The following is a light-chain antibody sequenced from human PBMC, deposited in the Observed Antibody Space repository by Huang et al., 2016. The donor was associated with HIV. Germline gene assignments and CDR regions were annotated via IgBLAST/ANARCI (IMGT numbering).Light chain of an antibody. V-gene: IGKV1-NL1*01. J-gene: IGKJ1*01. CDR3: QQYYGTPT. CDR1: QAISNS. Sequence: DIQMTKSPSSLSPSIGDRVTITCRASQAISNSLAWYQQKQGKAPKLLLHSTSSLENGVPSRFSGSGSGADYTLTISSLQPEDFATYYCQQYYGTPTFGQGTRVEIK. CDR2: STS.